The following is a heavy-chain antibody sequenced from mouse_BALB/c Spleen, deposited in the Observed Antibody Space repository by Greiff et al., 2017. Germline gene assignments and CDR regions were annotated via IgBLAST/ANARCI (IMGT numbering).Heavy chain of an antibody. V-gene: IGHV5-6-2*01. D-gene: IGHD2-3*01. CDR1: GFTFSSYY. CDR2: INSNGGST. CDR3: ARRSNGYYVVDY. J-gene: IGHJ2*01. Sequence: EVKLVESGGGLVKLGGSLKLSCAASGFTFSSYYMSWVRQTPEKRLELVAAINSNGGSTYYPDTVKGRFTISRDNAKNTLYLQMSSLKSEDTALYYCARRSNGYYVVDYWGQGTTLTVSS.